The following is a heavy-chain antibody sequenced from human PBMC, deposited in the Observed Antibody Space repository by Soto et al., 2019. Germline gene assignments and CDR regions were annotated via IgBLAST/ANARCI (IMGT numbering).Heavy chain of an antibody. J-gene: IGHJ4*02. CDR2: INPNSGGT. D-gene: IGHD2-21*02. Sequence: ASVKVSCKASGYTFTGYYMHWVRQAPGQGLEWMGWINPNSGGTNYAQKFQGWVTMTWDTSISTAYMELSRLRSDDTAVYYCARAHCGGDCYSGVDYWGQGTLVTVSS. V-gene: IGHV1-2*04. CDR3: ARAHCGGDCYSGVDY. CDR1: GYTFTGYY.